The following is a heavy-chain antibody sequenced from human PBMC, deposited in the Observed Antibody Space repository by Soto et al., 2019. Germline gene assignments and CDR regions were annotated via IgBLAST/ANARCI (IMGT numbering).Heavy chain of an antibody. V-gene: IGHV3-49*03. D-gene: IGHD3-3*01. CDR3: DRDFWSGYYSYYYGMDV. CDR2: IRSKAYGGTT. CDR1: GFTFGDYA. Sequence: GGSLRLSCTASGFTFGDYAMSWFRQAPGKGLEWVGFIRSKAYGGTTEYAASVKGRFTISRDDSKSIAHLQMNSLKTEDTAVYYWDRDFWSGYYSYYYGMDVWGQGTTVTVSS. J-gene: IGHJ6*02.